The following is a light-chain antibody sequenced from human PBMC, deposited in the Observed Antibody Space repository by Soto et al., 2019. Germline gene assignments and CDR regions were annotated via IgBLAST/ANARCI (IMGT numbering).Light chain of an antibody. CDR2: AAS. J-gene: IGKJ1*01. V-gene: IGKV1-39*01. CDR3: QQSHSIPWT. Sequence: DIQMTQSPSSLSASVGDRVTISCRASQSISNYLNWYQQKPGKAPKLLIFAASSLQSGVPSRFSGGGSGTDFTFTISSLQPEDFAPYYCQQSHSIPWTFGQGTTVEIK. CDR1: QSISNY.